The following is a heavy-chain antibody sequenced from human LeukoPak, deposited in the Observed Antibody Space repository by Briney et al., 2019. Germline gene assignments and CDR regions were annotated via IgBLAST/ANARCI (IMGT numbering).Heavy chain of an antibody. CDR2: IESKTDGGTT. Sequence: GGSLRLSCAASGFTLTDAWMSWVRQAPGKGLERVGRIESKTDGGTTYYAAPVKGRFTISRDDSKNTLYLQMNSLKTEDTAVYFCTMDDVGLAPDYWGQGTLVTVSS. CDR3: TMDDVGLAPDY. J-gene: IGHJ4*02. D-gene: IGHD1-26*01. CDR1: GFTLTDAW. V-gene: IGHV3-15*04.